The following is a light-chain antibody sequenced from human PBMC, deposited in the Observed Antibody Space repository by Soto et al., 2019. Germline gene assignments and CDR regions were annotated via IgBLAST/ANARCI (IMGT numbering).Light chain of an antibody. CDR1: QSVSSY. CDR2: DAS. V-gene: IGKV3-11*01. Sequence: EIVLTQSPATLSLSPGERATLSCRASQSVSSYLAWYQHQVGQAPRLLIYDASNRATGIPARFSGSGYGTDFTLTISSLEPEDFAVYYCQHRSSGPGTFGQGTKVEI. J-gene: IGKJ1*01. CDR3: QHRSSGPGT.